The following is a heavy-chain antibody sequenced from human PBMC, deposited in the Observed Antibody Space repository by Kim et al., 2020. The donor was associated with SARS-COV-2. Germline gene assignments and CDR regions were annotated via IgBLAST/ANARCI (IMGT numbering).Heavy chain of an antibody. D-gene: IGHD3-22*01. J-gene: IGHJ6*02. Sequence: GGSLRLSCAASGFTFSSYGMHWVRQAPGKGLEWVAVISYDGSNKYYADSVKGRFTISRDNSKNKNTLYLQMNSLRAEDTAVYYCAKGGLHYDSSGDYYYYSVLDVGGQGPRVTVS. CDR1: GFTFSSYG. V-gene: IGHV3-30*18. CDR2: ISYDGSNK. CDR3: AKGGLHYDSSGDYYYYSVLDV.